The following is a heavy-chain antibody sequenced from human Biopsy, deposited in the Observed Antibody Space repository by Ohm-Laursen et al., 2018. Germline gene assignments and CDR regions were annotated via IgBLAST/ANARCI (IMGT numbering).Heavy chain of an antibody. V-gene: IGHV3-30*18. CDR3: AKDYRDSRGIFGIVVVRPLDY. D-gene: IGHD3-22*01. CDR1: GFIFNNYG. Sequence: SLRLSCTASGFIFNNYGMHWVRQAPGKGLEWVATMSYDGTQKYYGDSVKGRFTISRDNSKNTLYLQMNSLRAEDTAVYYCAKDYRDSRGIFGIVVVRPLDYWGQGSLVTVSS. CDR2: MSYDGTQK. J-gene: IGHJ4*02.